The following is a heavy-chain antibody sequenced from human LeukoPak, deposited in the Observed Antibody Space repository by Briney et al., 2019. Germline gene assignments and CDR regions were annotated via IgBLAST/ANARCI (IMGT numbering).Heavy chain of an antibody. CDR2: ISSGSSYI. CDR1: GFTFSSYS. D-gene: IGHD5-18*01. J-gene: IGHJ3*02. CDR3: ASGPTAMVTSDAFDI. Sequence: GGSLRLSCAASGFTFSSYSMNWVRQAPGKGLEWVSSISSGSSYIYYADSVKGRFTISRDNAKNSLYLQMNSLRAEDTAVYYCASGPTAMVTSDAFDIWGQGTMVTVSS. V-gene: IGHV3-21*01.